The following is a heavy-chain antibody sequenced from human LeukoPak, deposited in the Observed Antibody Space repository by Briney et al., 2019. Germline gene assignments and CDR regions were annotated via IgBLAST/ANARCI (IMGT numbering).Heavy chain of an antibody. J-gene: IGHJ3*02. CDR2: IGAYNGNA. CDR1: GYTFTSYG. D-gene: IGHD3-10*01. V-gene: IGHV1-18*01. CDR3: ARGQYVLLWFGDDMGAFDI. Sequence: ASVKVSRKASGYTFTSYGISWVRQAPGQGLEWMGWIGAYNGNANYAQKLQGRVTMTTDTSTSTAYMELRSLRSDDTAVYYCARGQYVLLWFGDDMGAFDIWGQGTMVTVSS.